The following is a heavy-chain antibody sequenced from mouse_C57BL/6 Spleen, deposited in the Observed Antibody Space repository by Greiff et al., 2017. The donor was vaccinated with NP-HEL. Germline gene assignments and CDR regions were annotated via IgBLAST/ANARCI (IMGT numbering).Heavy chain of an antibody. V-gene: IGHV5-9*01. CDR1: GFTFSSYT. J-gene: IGHJ3*01. CDR3: ARHERGFAY. CDR2: ISGGGGNT. Sequence: EVMLVESGGGLVKPGGSLKLSCAASGFTFSSYTMSWVRQTPEKRLEWVATISGGGGNTYYPDSVKGRFTISRDNAKNTLYLQMSSLGSEDTALYYCARHERGFAYWGQGTLVTVSA.